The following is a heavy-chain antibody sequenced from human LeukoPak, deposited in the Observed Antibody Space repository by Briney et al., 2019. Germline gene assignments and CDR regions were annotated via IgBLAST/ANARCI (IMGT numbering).Heavy chain of an antibody. V-gene: IGHV3-48*01. CDR1: GFTFSSYA. D-gene: IGHD1-26*01. CDR3: ARDRFGGSFDY. J-gene: IGHJ4*02. Sequence: PGGSLRLSCAASGFTFSSYAMHWVRQAPGKGLEWVSYIHKSSNIIYYADSVKGRFTTSRDNAKNSLYLQVNSLRAEDTAVYYSARDRFGGSFDYWGQGTLDTVSS. CDR2: IHKSSNII.